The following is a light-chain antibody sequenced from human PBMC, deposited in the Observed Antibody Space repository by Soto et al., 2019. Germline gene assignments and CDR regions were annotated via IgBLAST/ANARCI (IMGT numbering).Light chain of an antibody. CDR1: SSDVGAYNY. CDR3: CSFTSITTYV. CDR2: EVS. V-gene: IGLV2-14*01. Sequence: QSVLTQPASVSGSLGQSITISCTGTSSDVGAYNYVSWYQQQPGKAPKLMISEVSNRHSGVSNRFSGSKSGNTASLIISGLQAEDEADYYCCSFTSITTYVFGTGTKVTVL. J-gene: IGLJ1*01.